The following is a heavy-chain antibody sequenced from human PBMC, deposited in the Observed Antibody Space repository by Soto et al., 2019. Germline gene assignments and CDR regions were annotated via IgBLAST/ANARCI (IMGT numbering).Heavy chain of an antibody. CDR3: ARAGRENPPNSYYYGMDV. D-gene: IGHD1-1*01. Sequence: QVQLVQSGAEVKKPGSSVKVSCKASGGTFSSYAISWVRQAPGQGLEWMGGIIPIFGTANYAQKFQGRGTLTADETTSTAYMELSSLRSEDTAVYYCARAGRENPPNSYYYGMDVWGQGTTVTVSS. V-gene: IGHV1-69*01. CDR1: GGTFSSYA. J-gene: IGHJ6*02. CDR2: IIPIFGTA.